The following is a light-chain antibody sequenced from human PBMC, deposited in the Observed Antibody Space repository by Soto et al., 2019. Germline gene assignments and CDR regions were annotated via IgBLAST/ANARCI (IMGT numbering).Light chain of an antibody. V-gene: IGKV4-1*01. CDR3: QQYYGNPRT. CDR1: QSLLFSSNSKNN. CDR2: WAS. J-gene: IGKJ1*01. Sequence: DIVMTQSPDSLAVSLGERATINCKSSQSLLFSSNSKNNLAWYQQKAGQPPKLLIYWASTRESGVPDRFSGSGSGTDFTLTITNLLAEDVAVYYCQQYYGNPRTFGQGTKVEIK.